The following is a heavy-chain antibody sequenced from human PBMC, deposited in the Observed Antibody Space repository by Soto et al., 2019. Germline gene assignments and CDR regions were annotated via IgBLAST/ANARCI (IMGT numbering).Heavy chain of an antibody. J-gene: IGHJ4*02. CDR2: ISAYNGNT. D-gene: IGHD2-15*01. CDR3: ARDWVVVVVAAAPYSPFDY. Sequence: ASVKVSCKASGYTFTSYGISWVRQPPGQGPEWMGWISAYNGNTNYAQKLQGRVTMTTDTSTSTAYMELRSLRSDDTAVYYCARDWVVVVVAAAPYSPFDYWGQGTLVTVSS. CDR1: GYTFTSYG. V-gene: IGHV1-18*01.